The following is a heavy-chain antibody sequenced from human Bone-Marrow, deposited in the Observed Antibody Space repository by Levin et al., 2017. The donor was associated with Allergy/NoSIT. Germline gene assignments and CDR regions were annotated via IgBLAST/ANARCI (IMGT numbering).Heavy chain of an antibody. CDR1: GGSFSGYY. V-gene: IGHV4-34*01. D-gene: IGHD6-13*01. J-gene: IGHJ1*01. CDR3: ARSSAAAGIWKKKYFQH. CDR2: INHSGST. Sequence: TSETLSLTCAVYGGSFSGYYWSWIRQPPGKGLEWIGEINHSGSTNYNPSLKSRVTISVDTSKNQFSLKLSSVTAADTAVYYCARSSAAAGIWKKKYFQHWGQGTLVTVSS.